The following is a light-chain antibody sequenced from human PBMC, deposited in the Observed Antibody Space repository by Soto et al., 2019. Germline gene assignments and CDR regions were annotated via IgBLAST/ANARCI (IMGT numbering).Light chain of an antibody. J-gene: IGLJ1*01. CDR3: SSYTTSNTRQIV. Sequence: QSALTQPASVSVSPGQSITISCTGTSSDVGGYNYVSWYQHHPGKATKLMIFDVSNRPSGVSNLFSGSKSGNTASLTISGLQPEDEADYYCSSYTTSNTRQIVFGTGTKVTVL. CDR1: SSDVGGYNY. V-gene: IGLV2-14*03. CDR2: DVS.